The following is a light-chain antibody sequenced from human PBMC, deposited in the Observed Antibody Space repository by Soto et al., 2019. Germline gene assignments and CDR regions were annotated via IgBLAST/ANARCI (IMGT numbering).Light chain of an antibody. Sequence: QSALTQPASVSGSPGQSITISCTGASSDVGGFDHVSWYQQHPGKVPRILIYDVSSRPSGVSDRFSGSKSGNTASLTISGLQAEDEADYYCNSFTTTNTYVFGTGTKVTVL. CDR3: NSFTTTNTYV. CDR1: SSDVGGFDH. J-gene: IGLJ1*01. V-gene: IGLV2-14*03. CDR2: DVS.